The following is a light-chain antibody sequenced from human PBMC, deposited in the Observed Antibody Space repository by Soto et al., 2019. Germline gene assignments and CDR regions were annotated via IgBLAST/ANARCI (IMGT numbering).Light chain of an antibody. V-gene: IGKV3-20*01. CDR3: QQYGSSPLT. CDR1: QSVTSTY. J-gene: IGKJ1*01. CDR2: GAS. Sequence: EIVLTQSPATLSVSPGERATLSCRASQSVTSTYLAWYRQTPGQAPRLLIYGASSRATGIPDRFSGSGSGTDFTLTISRLQPEDFAVYYCQQYGSSPLTFGQGTKVDIK.